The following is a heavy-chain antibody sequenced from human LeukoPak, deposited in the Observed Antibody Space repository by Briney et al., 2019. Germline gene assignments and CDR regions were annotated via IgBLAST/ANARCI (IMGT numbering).Heavy chain of an antibody. Sequence: NSSETLSLTCTVSGGSISSYYWSWIRQPAGKGLEWIGRIHTSGSTNYNPSLKSRVTMSVDTSKNQFSLKLSSVTAADRAVYYCARGGYYYDSTSYYSLDNWGQGTLVTVSS. V-gene: IGHV4-4*07. CDR1: GGSISSYY. CDR2: IHTSGST. J-gene: IGHJ4*02. D-gene: IGHD3-22*01. CDR3: ARGGYYYDSTSYYSLDN.